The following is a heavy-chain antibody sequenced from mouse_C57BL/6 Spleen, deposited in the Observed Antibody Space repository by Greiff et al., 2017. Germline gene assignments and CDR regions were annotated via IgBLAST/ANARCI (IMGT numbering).Heavy chain of an antibody. CDR3: AWGAWFAY. CDR2: IDPSDSGT. Sequence: VQLQQPGAELVRPGSSVKLSCKASGYTFTSYWMPWVKQRPLQGLEWIGNIDPSDSGTHYNQKFKNKATLTVDKSSSTAYMQLSSLTSEDSAVYFCAWGAWFAYWGQGTLVTVSA. CDR1: GYTFTSYW. J-gene: IGHJ3*01. V-gene: IGHV1-52*01.